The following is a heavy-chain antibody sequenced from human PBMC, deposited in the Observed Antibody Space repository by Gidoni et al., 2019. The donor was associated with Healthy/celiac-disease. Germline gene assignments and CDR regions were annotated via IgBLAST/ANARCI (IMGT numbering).Heavy chain of an antibody. CDR2: ISGSGGST. V-gene: IGHV3-23*01. CDR1: GFTFSSYA. CDR3: AKSLVYCGGDCYPSLFDY. D-gene: IGHD2-21*02. Sequence: EVQLLESGGGLVQPGGSLRLSCAASGFTFSSYAMSWVRQAPGKGLEWVSAISGSGGSTYYADSVKGRFTISRDNSKNTLYLQMNSLRAEDTAVYYCAKSLVYCGGDCYPSLFDYWGQGTLVTVSS. J-gene: IGHJ4*02.